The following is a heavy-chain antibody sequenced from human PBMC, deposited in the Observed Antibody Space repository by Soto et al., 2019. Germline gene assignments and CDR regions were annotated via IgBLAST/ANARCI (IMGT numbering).Heavy chain of an antibody. J-gene: IGHJ3*02. CDR3: ARQEGYGDYDDAFDI. CDR2: IYYSGST. D-gene: IGHD4-17*01. V-gene: IGHV4-39*01. CDR1: GGSISSSSYY. Sequence: SETLSLTCTVSGGSISSSSYYWGWIRQPPGKGLEWIGSIYYSGSTYYNPSLKSRVTISVDTSKNQFSLKLNSVTAADTAVYYCARQEGYGDYDDAFDIWGQGTMVTVSS.